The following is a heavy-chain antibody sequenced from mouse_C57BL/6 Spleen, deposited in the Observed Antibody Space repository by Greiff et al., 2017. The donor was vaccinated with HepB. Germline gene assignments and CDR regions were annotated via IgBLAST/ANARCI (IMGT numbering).Heavy chain of an antibody. CDR2: INHNNGGT. J-gene: IGHJ3*01. V-gene: IGHV1-22*01. D-gene: IGHD2-4*01. Sequence: EVQLQQSGPELVKPGASVKMSCKASGYTFTDYNMHWVKQSHGKSLEWIGYINHNNGGTSYNQKFKGKATLTVNKSSSTAYMELRSLTSEDSAVYYCAGLYYDYDGAWFAYWGQGTLVTVSA. CDR3: AGLYYDYDGAWFAY. CDR1: GYTFTDYN.